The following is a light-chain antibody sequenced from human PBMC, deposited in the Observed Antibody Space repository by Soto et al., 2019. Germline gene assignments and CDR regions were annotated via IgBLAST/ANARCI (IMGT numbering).Light chain of an antibody. J-gene: IGKJ1*01. V-gene: IGKV4-1*01. CDR2: WAS. CDR3: QQYHNTSWT. CDR1: QSILYNSDNQNY. Sequence: DFVMTQSPDSLAVSLGERATINCRSSQSILYNSDNQNYLAWYQQKPGQPPKLLIYWASTRESGVPDRFSGSGSGTDFTLTINNLQAEDVAVYYCQQYHNTSWTFGQGTKVEMK.